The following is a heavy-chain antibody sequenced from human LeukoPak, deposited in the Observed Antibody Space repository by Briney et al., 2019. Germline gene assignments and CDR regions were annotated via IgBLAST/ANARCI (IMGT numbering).Heavy chain of an antibody. J-gene: IGHJ4*02. CDR2: INHSGST. CDR3: ARWKGEIVGRVAFDY. CDR1: GGSISSYY. Sequence: PSETLSLTCTVSGGSISSYYWSWIRQPPGKGLEWIGEINHSGSTNYNPSLKSRVTISVDTSKNQFSLKLSSVTAADTAVYYCARWKGEIVGRVAFDYWGQGTLVTVSS. V-gene: IGHV4-34*01. D-gene: IGHD3-22*01.